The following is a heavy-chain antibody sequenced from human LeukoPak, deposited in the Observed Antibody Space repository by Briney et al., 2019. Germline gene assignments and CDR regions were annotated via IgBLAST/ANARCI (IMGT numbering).Heavy chain of an antibody. CDR3: AREFIVVVPAAAYGMDV. Sequence: ASVKVSCKASGYTFTSYGISWVRQAPGQGLEWMGWISTYNGNTNYAQKLQGRVTMTTDTSTSTAYMELRSLRSDDTAVYYCAREFIVVVPAAAYGMDVWGQGTTVTVSS. D-gene: IGHD2-2*01. V-gene: IGHV1-18*04. CDR1: GYTFTSYG. CDR2: ISTYNGNT. J-gene: IGHJ6*02.